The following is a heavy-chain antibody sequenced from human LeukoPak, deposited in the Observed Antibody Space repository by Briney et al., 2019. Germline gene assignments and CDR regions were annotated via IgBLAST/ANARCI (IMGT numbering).Heavy chain of an antibody. CDR2: ISAYNGNT. D-gene: IGHD1-26*01. V-gene: IGHV1-18*01. J-gene: IGHJ6*02. CDR1: GYTFTSYG. CDR3: ARGGWGQGGKKYGMDV. Sequence: ASVKVSCKASGYTFTSYGISWVRQAPGQGLEWMGWISAYNGNTNYAQKLQGRVTMTIDTSTSTAYMELRSLRSDDTAVYYCARGGWGQGGKKYGMDVWGQGTTVTVSS.